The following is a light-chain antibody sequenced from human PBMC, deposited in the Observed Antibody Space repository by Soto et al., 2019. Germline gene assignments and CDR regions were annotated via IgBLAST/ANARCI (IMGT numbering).Light chain of an antibody. J-gene: IGKJ4*01. Sequence: EIVLTQSPATLSLSPGERATLSCRASQSVSSYLAWYQQQPGQAPRLLIYDASNRATGIPARFSGSGSGTDFTLTISSLEPDDFAVHFCQQRNKWPLTFGGGTKVEIK. V-gene: IGKV3-11*01. CDR1: QSVSSY. CDR2: DAS. CDR3: QQRNKWPLT.